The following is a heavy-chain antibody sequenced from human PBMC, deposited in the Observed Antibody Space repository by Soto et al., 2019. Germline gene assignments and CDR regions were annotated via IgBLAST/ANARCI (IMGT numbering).Heavy chain of an antibody. CDR3: VRRAITATTKWGAFDV. CDR2: INPGADVS. J-gene: IGHJ3*01. Sequence: QPGGSLRLSCAASGFTFSSFVMNWVRQAPGKGLEWVSTINPGADVSHYTDSVKGRFTISRDNSRRTLHLQMDSLRVEDAAVYFCVRRAITATTKWGAFDVWGQGTAVTVS. CDR1: GFTFSSFV. D-gene: IGHD1-20*01. V-gene: IGHV3-23*01.